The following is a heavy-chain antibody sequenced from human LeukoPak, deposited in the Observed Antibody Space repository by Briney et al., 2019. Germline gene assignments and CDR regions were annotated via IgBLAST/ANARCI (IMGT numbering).Heavy chain of an antibody. CDR2: MYYSGST. V-gene: IGHV4-59*12. CDR3: ARGPYYYGSGSYRVRLITYDY. J-gene: IGHJ4*02. CDR1: GVSIRSSY. D-gene: IGHD3-10*01. Sequence: SETLSLTCTVSGVSIRSSYWNWIRQPPGKGLEWIGYMYYSGSTNYNPSLKSRVTISVDTSKNQFSLKLSSVTAADTAVYYCARGPYYYGSGSYRVRLITYDYWGQGTLVTVSS.